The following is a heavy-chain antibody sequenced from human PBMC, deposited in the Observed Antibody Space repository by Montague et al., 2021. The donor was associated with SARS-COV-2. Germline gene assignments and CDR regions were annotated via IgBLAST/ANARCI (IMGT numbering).Heavy chain of an antibody. V-gene: IGHV4-39*01. J-gene: IGHJ4*02. CDR3: ARLRYYGGNSGFQGLVDY. D-gene: IGHD4-23*01. Sequence: SETLSLTCIVSGGSISSSSYHWGWIRQPPGKGLEWIGTIYYSGSTYYNPSLKSRVTISIDTSKNLFSLRLSSVTAAATAVYSCARLRYYGGNSGFQGLVDYWGQGALVTVSS. CDR1: GGSISSSSYH. CDR2: IYYSGST.